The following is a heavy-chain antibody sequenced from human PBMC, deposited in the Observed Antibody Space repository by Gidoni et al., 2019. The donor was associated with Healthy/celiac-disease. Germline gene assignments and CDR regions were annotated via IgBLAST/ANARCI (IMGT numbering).Heavy chain of an antibody. J-gene: IGHJ5*02. V-gene: IGHV3-33*01. CDR1: CFTFSSSG. CDR3: ARDYYDRTGFDP. Sequence: QVQLVESGGGVVQPGRSLSPSCAASCFTFSSSGMPWVRQAPGKGLEWVAVIWYDGSNKYYADSVKGRFTISRDNSKNTLYLQMNSLRAEDTAVYYCARDYYDRTGFDPWGQGTLVTVSS. D-gene: IGHD3-22*01. CDR2: IWYDGSNK.